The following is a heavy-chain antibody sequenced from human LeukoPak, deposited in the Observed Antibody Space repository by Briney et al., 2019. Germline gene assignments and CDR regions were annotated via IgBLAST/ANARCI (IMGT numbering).Heavy chain of an antibody. J-gene: IGHJ4*02. D-gene: IGHD3-16*01. CDR1: GFTVSSNY. V-gene: IGHV3-53*01. CDR2: IYSGGST. CDR3: ARLGELTFFDY. Sequence: QPGGSLRLSCAASGFTVSSNYMSWVRQAPGKGLEWVSVIYSGGSTYYADSVKGRFTISRDNSKNTLCLQMNSLRAEDTAVYYCARLGELTFFDYWGQGTLATVSS.